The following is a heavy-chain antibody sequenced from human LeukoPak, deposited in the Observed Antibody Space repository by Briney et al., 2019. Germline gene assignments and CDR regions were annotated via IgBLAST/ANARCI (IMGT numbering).Heavy chain of an antibody. J-gene: IGHJ4*02. CDR2: ISGNGGSP. Sequence: GGSLRLSCAASGFTFSSYAMSWVRQAPGKGLEWVSGISGNGGSPYYADSVEGRFTISRDNSKNTLWLQMNSLRADDTAVYYCAKDRQPSHSSGWYPLDYWGQGMLVTVSS. V-gene: IGHV3-23*01. D-gene: IGHD6-19*01. CDR1: GFTFSSYA. CDR3: AKDRQPSHSSGWYPLDY.